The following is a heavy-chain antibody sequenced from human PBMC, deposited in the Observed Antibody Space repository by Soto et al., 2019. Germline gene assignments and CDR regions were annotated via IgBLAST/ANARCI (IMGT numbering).Heavy chain of an antibody. V-gene: IGHV3-15*01. D-gene: IGHD6-19*01. CDR2: IKSKTDGGTT. CDR1: GFTFSNAW. CDR3: TTDPIAVASSDAFDI. Sequence: EVQLVESGGGLVKPGGSLRLSCAASGFTFSNAWMSWVRQAPGKGLEWVGRIKSKTDGGTTDYAAPVKGRFTISRDDSKNTLYLQMNSLKTEDTAVYYCTTDPIAVASSDAFDIWGQGTMVTVSS. J-gene: IGHJ3*02.